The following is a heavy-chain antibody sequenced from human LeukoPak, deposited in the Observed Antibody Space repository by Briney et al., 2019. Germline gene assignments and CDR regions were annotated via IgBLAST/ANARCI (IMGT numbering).Heavy chain of an antibody. CDR1: GFNFRSYS. Sequence: WGSLRLSWGAPGFNFRSYSMHWGRQAPGKGGGGGGVISYDGSNKYYADSVKGRFTISRDNSKNTLYLQMNSLRAEDTAVYYCARDAYDFWSGIFDYWGQGTLVTVSS. D-gene: IGHD3-3*01. V-gene: IGHV3-30-3*01. CDR3: ARDAYDFWSGIFDY. CDR2: ISYDGSNK. J-gene: IGHJ4*02.